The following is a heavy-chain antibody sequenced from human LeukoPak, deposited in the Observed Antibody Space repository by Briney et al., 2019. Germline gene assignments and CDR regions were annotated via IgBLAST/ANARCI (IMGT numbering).Heavy chain of an antibody. CDR2: INHSGST. J-gene: IGHJ4*02. Sequence: SETLSLTCAVYGGSFSGYYWSWIRQPPGKGLEWIGEINHSGSTNYNPSLKSRVTISVDTSKNQFSLKLSSVTAADTAVYCCARGNTRYYYDSSGYYYRDWGQGTLVTVSS. D-gene: IGHD3-22*01. CDR3: ARGNTRYYYDSSGYYYRD. V-gene: IGHV4-34*01. CDR1: GGSFSGYY.